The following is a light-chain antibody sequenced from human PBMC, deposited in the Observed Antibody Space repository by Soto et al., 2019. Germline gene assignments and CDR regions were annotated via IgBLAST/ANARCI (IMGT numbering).Light chain of an antibody. J-gene: IGKJ4*01. Sequence: DIVMTQTPLSLSVTPGQPASISCKSSQSLLHSDGKTYLFWYLQKAGQPPQLLIYELSSRFAGVPDRFGSRGSGEDITLKISREEAEDVGVYYCKKTIQLPLTFGGGTKVEIK. CDR1: QSLLHSDGKTY. V-gene: IGKV2D-29*01. CDR3: KKTIQLPLT. CDR2: ELS.